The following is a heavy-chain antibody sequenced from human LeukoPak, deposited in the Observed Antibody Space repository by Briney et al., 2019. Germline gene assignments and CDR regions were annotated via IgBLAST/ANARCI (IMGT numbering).Heavy chain of an antibody. CDR1: GGTFSSYA. D-gene: IGHD2-2*01. CDR2: IIPIFGTA. CDR3: ARGVVLSYCSSTSCPVGAFDI. J-gene: IGHJ3*02. V-gene: IGHV1-69*05. Sequence: SVKVSCKASGGTFSSYAISWVRQAPGQGLEWMGGIIPIFGTANYAQKFQGRVTITTDESTSTAYMELSSLRSEDTAVYYCARGVVLSYCSSTSCPVGAFDIWGQGTMVTVSS.